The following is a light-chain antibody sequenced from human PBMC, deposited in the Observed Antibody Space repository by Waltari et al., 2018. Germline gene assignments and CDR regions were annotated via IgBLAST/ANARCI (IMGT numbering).Light chain of an antibody. Sequence: QSVLTQPPSASGTPGQRFAISCSGSSSNIGSNTVNWYQQLQGTAPKLLIYGNNQRPSGVPDRFSGSKSGTSASLAIGGLQSDDEADYYCAAWDDNLNGWVFGGGTMLAVL. J-gene: IGLJ3*02. V-gene: IGLV1-44*01. CDR2: GNN. CDR1: SSNIGSNT. CDR3: AAWDDNLNGWV.